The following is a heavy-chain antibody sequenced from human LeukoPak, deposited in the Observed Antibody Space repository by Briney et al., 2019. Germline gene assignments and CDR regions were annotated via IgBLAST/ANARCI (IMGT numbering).Heavy chain of an antibody. CDR3: AREGDEGYLFDF. D-gene: IGHD5-24*01. V-gene: IGHV6-1*01. Sequence: SQTLSLTCAISGDSVSSNSAAWSWIRQSPSRGLEWRGRTYYRSKWYNDYAVSVKSRITINPDTPKNQFSLQLNSVTPEDTAVYYCAREGDEGYLFDFWGQGTLVTVSS. CDR1: GDSVSSNSAA. J-gene: IGHJ4*02. CDR2: TYYRSKWYN.